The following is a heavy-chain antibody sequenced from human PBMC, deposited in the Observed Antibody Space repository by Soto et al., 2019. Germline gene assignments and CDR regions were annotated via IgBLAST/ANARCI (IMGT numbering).Heavy chain of an antibody. CDR2: ISYDGSNK. J-gene: IGHJ4*02. CDR1: GFTFSSYA. D-gene: IGHD4-17*01. CDR3: ARDPFDGDYLGHLDY. V-gene: IGHV3-30-3*01. Sequence: QVQLVESGGGVVQPGRSLRLSCAASGFTFSSYAMHWVRQAPGKGLEWVAVISYDGSNKYYADSVKGRFTISRDNSKNTLYLQMNSLRAEDTAVYYCARDPFDGDYLGHLDYWGQGTLVTVSS.